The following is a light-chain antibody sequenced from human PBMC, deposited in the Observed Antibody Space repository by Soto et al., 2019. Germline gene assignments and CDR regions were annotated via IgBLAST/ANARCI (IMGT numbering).Light chain of an antibody. CDR2: GNS. V-gene: IGLV1-40*01. J-gene: IGLJ1*01. CDR1: SSNIGAGYD. Sequence: LTQPPSVSGAPGQRVTISCTGSSSNIGAGYDVHWYQQLPGTAPKLLIYGNSNRPSGVPDRFSGSKSGTSASLAITGLQAEDEADYYCQSYDSSLSGSGVFGTGTKATVL. CDR3: QSYDSSLSGSGV.